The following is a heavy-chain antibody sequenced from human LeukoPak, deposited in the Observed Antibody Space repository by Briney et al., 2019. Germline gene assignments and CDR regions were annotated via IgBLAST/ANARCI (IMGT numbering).Heavy chain of an antibody. CDR1: GFIFSSHG. Sequence: GGSLRLSCAASGFIFSSHGMNWVRQAPGKGLEWVSVIYNDGSTYYADSVKGRFTISRDNSKNTLYLQMSSLRAEDTAIYYCARDGGDSYGYGFGYWGQGTLVTVSS. J-gene: IGHJ4*02. CDR3: ARDGGDSYGYGFGY. D-gene: IGHD5-18*01. V-gene: IGHV3-53*01. CDR2: IYNDGST.